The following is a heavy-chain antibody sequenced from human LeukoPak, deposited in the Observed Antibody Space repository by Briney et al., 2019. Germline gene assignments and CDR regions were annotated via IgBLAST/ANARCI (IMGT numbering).Heavy chain of an antibody. D-gene: IGHD1-26*01. Sequence: GGSLRLSCAASRFTFSSYWMSWVRQAPGEGLEWVANIKQDGSEKYYVDSVKGRFTIYRDNAKNSMYLQMNRLSAEDTAVYYCARDDRYSGSYYENWGQGTLVTVSS. CDR1: RFTFSSYW. J-gene: IGHJ4*02. CDR3: ARDDRYSGSYYEN. V-gene: IGHV3-7*01. CDR2: IKQDGSEK.